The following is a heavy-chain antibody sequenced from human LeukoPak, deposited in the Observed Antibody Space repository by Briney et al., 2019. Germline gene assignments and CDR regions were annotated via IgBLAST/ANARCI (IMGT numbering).Heavy chain of an antibody. V-gene: IGHV4-61*02. CDR1: GGSISSGGYF. D-gene: IGHD4-17*01. CDR2: LYASGST. J-gene: IGHJ4*02. Sequence: TSETLSLTCTVSGGSISSGGYFWSWIRQPAGKGLEWIGRLYASGSTNYNPSLQSRVTISVDTSKNQFSLKLTSVTAADTAVYYCARHDSGDYGTLDYWGQGTLVTVSS. CDR3: ARHDSGDYGTLDY.